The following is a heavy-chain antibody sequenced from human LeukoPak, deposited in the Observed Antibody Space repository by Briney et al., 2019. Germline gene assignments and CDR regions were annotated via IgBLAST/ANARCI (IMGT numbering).Heavy chain of an antibody. D-gene: IGHD2-15*01. CDR1: GGSLSSGDYY. Sequence: PSETLSLTCTVSGGSLSSGDYYWSWIRQPPGKGLEWIGYIYYSGSTYYNPSLKSRVTISVDTSKNQFSLKLSSVTAADTAVYYCARGFVVVAATSWFDPWGQGTLVTVSS. CDR2: IYYSGST. CDR3: ARGFVVVAATSWFDP. V-gene: IGHV4-30-4*01. J-gene: IGHJ5*02.